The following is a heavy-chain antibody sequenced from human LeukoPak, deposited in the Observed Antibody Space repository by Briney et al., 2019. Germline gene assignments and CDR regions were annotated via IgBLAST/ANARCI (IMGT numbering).Heavy chain of an antibody. CDR2: INPNSGGT. J-gene: IGHJ6*03. CDR3: ARLYYDILTGYYRYYYYYMDV. D-gene: IGHD3-9*01. CDR1: GYTFTGYY. Sequence: ASVXVSCKASGYTFTGYYMHWVRQAPGQGIEWMGWINPNSGGTNYAQKFQGRVTMTRDTSISTAYMELSRLRSDDTAVYYCARLYYDILTGYYRYYYYYMDVWGKGTTVTVSS. V-gene: IGHV1-2*02.